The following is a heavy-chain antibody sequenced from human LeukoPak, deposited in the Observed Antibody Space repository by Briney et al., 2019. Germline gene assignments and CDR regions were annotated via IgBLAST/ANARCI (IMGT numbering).Heavy chain of an antibody. D-gene: IGHD6-13*01. CDR2: IYSGGRT. Sequence: GGSLRLSCAASGFTVDDTYMSWVRQAPGKGLEWVSVIYSGGRTFYADSVKGRFTISRDNSKNTVYLQMNSLRADDTAVYYCARQVAAGLDYWGQGTLVTVSS. V-gene: IGHV3-66*02. CDR1: GFTVDDTY. J-gene: IGHJ4*02. CDR3: ARQVAAGLDY.